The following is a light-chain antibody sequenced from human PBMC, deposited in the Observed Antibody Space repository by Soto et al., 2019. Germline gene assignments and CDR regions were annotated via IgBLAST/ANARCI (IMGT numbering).Light chain of an antibody. CDR1: QSVGIK. Sequence: EIVLTQSQGTLSLSSGERAPLXWQASQSVGIKLAWYQQKPGQAPRLLIYDTSTRATGIPARFSGSGSGTEFTLTISSLQSEDFAIYYCQQYNKWPPITFGQGTRLEIK. CDR2: DTS. J-gene: IGKJ5*01. V-gene: IGKV3-15*01. CDR3: QQYNKWPPIT.